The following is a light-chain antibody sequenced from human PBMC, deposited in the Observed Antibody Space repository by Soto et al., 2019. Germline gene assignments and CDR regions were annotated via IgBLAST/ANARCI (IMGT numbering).Light chain of an antibody. Sequence: DIQMTQSPSTLSASVGDRVTITCRASQTVNTWLAWYQQKPGKVPNLLIYDVSNLESGVPSRFSGSGSGTEFTLTISSLQPDDFATYYCQQYQSYWTFGQGTKVDIK. CDR1: QTVNTW. J-gene: IGKJ1*01. CDR3: QQYQSYWT. V-gene: IGKV1-5*01. CDR2: DVS.